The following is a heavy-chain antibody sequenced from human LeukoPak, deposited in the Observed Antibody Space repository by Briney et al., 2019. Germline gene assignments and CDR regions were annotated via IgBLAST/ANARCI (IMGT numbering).Heavy chain of an antibody. V-gene: IGHV4-4*07. D-gene: IGHD2-15*01. CDR3: ARGRYCSADICSGGDAFDI. Sequence: SETLSLTCTVSGGSINNYYWSWIRQPAGKGLEWIGRIYTRGSTNYNPPLKSRHTMSVDTSKNQFSLKLSSVTAADTAVYYCARGRYCSADICSGGDAFDIWGQGTMVSVSS. CDR1: GGSINNYY. J-gene: IGHJ3*02. CDR2: IYTRGST.